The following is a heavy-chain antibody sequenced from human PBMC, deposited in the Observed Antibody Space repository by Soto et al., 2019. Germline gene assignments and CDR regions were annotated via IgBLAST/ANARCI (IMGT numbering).Heavy chain of an antibody. CDR1: GYTFTSYD. Sequence: ASVKVSCKASGYTFTSYDINWVRQATGQGLEWMGWMNPNSGNTGYAQKFQGRVTMTRNTSISTAYMELSSLGSEDTAVYYCAGGIVRRGDYDILTGYLIYYYYYYMDVWGKGTTVTVSS. V-gene: IGHV1-8*01. CDR3: AGGIVRRGDYDILTGYLIYYYYYYMDV. J-gene: IGHJ6*03. CDR2: MNPNSGNT. D-gene: IGHD3-9*01.